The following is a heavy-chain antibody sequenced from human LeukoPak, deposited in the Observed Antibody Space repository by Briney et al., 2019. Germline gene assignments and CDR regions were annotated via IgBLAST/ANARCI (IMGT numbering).Heavy chain of an antibody. CDR1: GGSISSYY. CDR3: ARDPGREYYDSSGYYIDYYYYGMDV. CDR2: IYYSGST. D-gene: IGHD3-22*01. J-gene: IGHJ6*02. V-gene: IGHV4-59*01. Sequence: SETLSLTCTVSGGSISSYYWSWIRQPPGKGLEWIGYIYYSGSTSYNPSLKSRVTISVDTSKNQFSLKLSSVTAADTAVYYCARDPGREYYDSSGYYIDYYYYGMDVWGQGTTVTVSS.